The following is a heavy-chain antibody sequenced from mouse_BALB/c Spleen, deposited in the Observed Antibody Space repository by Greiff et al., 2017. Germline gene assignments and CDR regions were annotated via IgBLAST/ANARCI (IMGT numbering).Heavy chain of an antibody. Sequence: EVQRVESGGGLVQPGGSLKLSCAASGFTFSSYGMSWVRQTPDKRLELVATINSNGGSTYYPDSVKGRFTISRDNAKNTLYLQMSSLKSEDTAMYYCARDQRGLRGWFAYWGQGTLVTVSA. CDR3: ARDQRGLRGWFAY. V-gene: IGHV5-6-3*01. J-gene: IGHJ3*01. CDR2: INSNGGST. CDR1: GFTFSSYG. D-gene: IGHD2-4*01.